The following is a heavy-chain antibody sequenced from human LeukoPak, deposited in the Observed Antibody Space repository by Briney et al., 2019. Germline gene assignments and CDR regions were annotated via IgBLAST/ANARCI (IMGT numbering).Heavy chain of an antibody. CDR3: ARGTLLVVVAAVLYWFDP. Sequence: SETLSLTCAVYGGSFSGYYWSWIRQPPGKGLEWIGEISHSGSTNYNLSLKSRVTISVDTSKNQFSLKLSSVTAADTAVYYCARGTLLVVVAAVLYWFDPWGQGTLVTVSS. V-gene: IGHV4-34*01. CDR2: ISHSGST. CDR1: GGSFSGYY. D-gene: IGHD2-15*01. J-gene: IGHJ5*02.